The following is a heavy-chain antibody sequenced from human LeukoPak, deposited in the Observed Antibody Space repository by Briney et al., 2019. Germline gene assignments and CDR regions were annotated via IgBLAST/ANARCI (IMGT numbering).Heavy chain of an antibody. CDR2: IYYSGST. J-gene: IGHJ3*02. D-gene: IGHD2-8*01. CDR1: GGSISRGDYY. CDR3: ARVKGVSVRAFDI. V-gene: IGHV4-30-4*08. Sequence: SETLSLTCTVSGGSISRGDYYWSWIRQPPGKGLEWIGYIYYSGSTYYKPSLKSRVTISVDTSKNQFSLKLSSVTAADTAVYYCARVKGVSVRAFDIWGQGTMVTVSS.